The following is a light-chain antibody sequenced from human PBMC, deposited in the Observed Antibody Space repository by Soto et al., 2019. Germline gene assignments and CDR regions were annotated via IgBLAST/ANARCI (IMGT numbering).Light chain of an antibody. J-gene: IGKJ2*01. CDR3: QQYGSALPYT. CDR2: GPS. Sequence: ILLTQSPGTLSLSPGERATLSCRAGQSVTSNYLAWYQQKPGQAPRLLIYGPSSRATGIPDRFSGSGSGTDFTLTISRVEHEDFAVYYCQQYGSALPYTFGQGTKVDIK. CDR1: QSVTSNY. V-gene: IGKV3-20*01.